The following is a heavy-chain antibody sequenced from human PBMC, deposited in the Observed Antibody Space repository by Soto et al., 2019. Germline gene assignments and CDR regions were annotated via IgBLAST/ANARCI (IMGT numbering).Heavy chain of an antibody. V-gene: IGHV4-39*01. J-gene: IGHJ5*02. CDR1: GDSISYTRYY. CDR3: ARKVYGDYLGGNWFDP. Sequence: SETLSLTWSVLGDSISYTRYYWGWIRQSPEKGLEWIGSISHDGHAYYNPSLKSRVTLFADTSRNQFSLKMKSVTVADTALYFCARKVYGDYLGGNWFDPWGQGALVTVSS. CDR2: ISHDGHA. D-gene: IGHD4-17*01.